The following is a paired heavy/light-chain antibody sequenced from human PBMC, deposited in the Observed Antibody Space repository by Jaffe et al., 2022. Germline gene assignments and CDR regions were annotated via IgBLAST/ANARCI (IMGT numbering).Heavy chain of an antibody. V-gene: IGHV3-30*02. D-gene: IGHD3-10*01. CDR1: GFTFSGYG. J-gene: IGHJ4*02. CDR2: IRYDGSIK. Sequence: QVQLVESGGGEVQPGGSLRLSCAASGFTFSGYGMHWVRQAPGKGLEWVAFIRYDGSIKDYTDPVKGRFTISRDNSKNTLYLQMNSLRAEDTAVYYCAKDYYGSGSYSILLWGQGTLVTVSS. CDR3: AKDYYGSGSYSILL.
Light chain of an antibody. Sequence: QSVLTQPPSLSAAPGQKVTISCSGRSSNIGNNHVSWYQQLPGTAPKLLIYENNKRPPGIPDRFSGSKSGTSATLGITGLQTGDEADYYCGTWDSSLSAYVFGTGTKVSVL. CDR2: ENN. CDR3: GTWDSSLSAYV. J-gene: IGLJ1*01. CDR1: SSNIGNNH. V-gene: IGLV1-51*02.